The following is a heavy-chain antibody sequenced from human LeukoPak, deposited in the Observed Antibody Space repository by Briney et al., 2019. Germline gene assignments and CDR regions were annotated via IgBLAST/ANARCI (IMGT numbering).Heavy chain of an antibody. J-gene: IGHJ4*02. CDR2: ISTYNGNT. CDR1: GYTFTTYG. CDR3: ARVSLVRIAAAGTMDY. D-gene: IGHD6-13*01. V-gene: IGHV1-18*01. Sequence: ASVTVSCKASGYTFTTYGITWVRQAPGQGLEWMGWISTYNGNTNYAQKFQGRVTMTTDTSTSTAYMELRSPRSDDTAVYYCARVSLVRIAAAGTMDYWGQGTLVTVSS.